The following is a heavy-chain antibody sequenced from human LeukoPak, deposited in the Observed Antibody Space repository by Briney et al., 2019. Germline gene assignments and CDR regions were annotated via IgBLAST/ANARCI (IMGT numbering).Heavy chain of an antibody. CDR3: AKDAARGDSGYGNDGFHI. V-gene: IGHV3-23*01. J-gene: IGHJ3*02. Sequence: GGSLRLSCVASGFTFSTYPISWVRQAPGKGLEWVSAISGSGGSTYCADSVKGRFTISRDNSKNTLYLQMNSLRAEDTALYYCAKDAARGDSGYGNDGFHIWGQGTMVTASS. CDR1: GFTFSTYP. CDR2: ISGSGGST. D-gene: IGHD5-12*01.